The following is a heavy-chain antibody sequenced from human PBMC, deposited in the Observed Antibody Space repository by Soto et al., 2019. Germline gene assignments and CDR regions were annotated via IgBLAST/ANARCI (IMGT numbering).Heavy chain of an antibody. CDR1: GFTVTTYA. CDR3: ARDRDRYSYGLDY. D-gene: IGHD5-18*01. J-gene: IGHJ4*02. V-gene: IGHV3-33*01. Sequence: QVQLVESGGGVVQPGRSLRLSCAASGFTVTTYAMHWVRQAPGKGPEWVAVIWYDGDNKYYADSVKGRFTISRDNSKNTLYLQMNSLRAEETAVYYCARDRDRYSYGLDYWGQGNLVTVSS. CDR2: IWYDGDNK.